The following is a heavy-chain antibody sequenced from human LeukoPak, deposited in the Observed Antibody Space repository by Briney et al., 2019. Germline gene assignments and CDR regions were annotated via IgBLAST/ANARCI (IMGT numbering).Heavy chain of an antibody. D-gene: IGHD3-16*01. V-gene: IGHV4-38-2*02. Sequence: PSETLSLTCSVSVFSISSNYFWGWIRQPPGKGLEWIGSIYPSGSTYYNPSLKSRVTISVDTSKNQFSLKLSSVTAADTAVYYCARVITVRGVIFDYWGQGTLVTVSS. CDR2: IYPSGST. J-gene: IGHJ4*02. CDR1: VFSISSNYF. CDR3: ARVITVRGVIFDY.